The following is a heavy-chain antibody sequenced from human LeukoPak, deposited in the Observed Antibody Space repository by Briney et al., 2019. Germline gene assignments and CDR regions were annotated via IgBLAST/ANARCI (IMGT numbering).Heavy chain of an antibody. V-gene: IGHV3-74*01. J-gene: IGHJ4*02. Sequence: GGSLRLSCAASGFTFSGYWMRWVRQAPGKGLVWVSHINTDGSSATYADAVKGRFTISRDNAKNTLYLQMNSLRAEDTAVYYCGRVITTATRHGDSWGQGTLVTVSS. CDR1: GFTFSGYW. D-gene: IGHD2-15*01. CDR2: INTDGSSA. CDR3: GRVITTATRHGDS.